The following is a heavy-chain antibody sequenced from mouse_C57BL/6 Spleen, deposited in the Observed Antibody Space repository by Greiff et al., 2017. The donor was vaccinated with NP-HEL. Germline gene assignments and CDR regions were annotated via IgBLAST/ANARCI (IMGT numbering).Heavy chain of an antibody. CDR3: ALECGYGSSQYYFDA. D-gene: IGHD1-1*01. V-gene: IGHV14-2*01. CDR1: GFNITDYY. CDR2: IDPEDGET. J-gene: IGHJ2*01. Sequence: EVQLQQSGAELVKPGASVKLSCTASGFNITDYYMHWVKQRTEQGLEWIGRIDPEDGETKYAPKFQGKATITADTSSNTAYLQLSSLTSEDSAVYYCALECGYGSSQYYFDAWGEGTTLTVSP.